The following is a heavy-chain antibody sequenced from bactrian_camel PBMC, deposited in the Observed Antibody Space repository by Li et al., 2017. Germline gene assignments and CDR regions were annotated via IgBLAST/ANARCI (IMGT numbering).Heavy chain of an antibody. CDR2: IWSSGGSP. V-gene: IGHV3-3*01. CDR3: AAADMPTSLAVD. D-gene: IGHD4*01. CDR1: AYSYTTNC. Sequence: HVQLVESGGGSVQAGGSLRLSCRASAYSYTTNCMAWYRQAPGKEREGVARIWSSGGSPYYTDSVKGRFTVSRDNAEYTLTLQMTNLKPVDTAVYYCAAADMPTSLAVDWGQGTQVTVS. J-gene: IGHJ4*01.